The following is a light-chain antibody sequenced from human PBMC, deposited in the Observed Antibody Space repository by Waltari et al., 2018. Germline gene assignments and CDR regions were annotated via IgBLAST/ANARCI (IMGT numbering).Light chain of an antibody. V-gene: IGKV3-20*01. CDR1: QSVGRS. J-gene: IGKJ1*01. CDR3: QHYVRLPVT. Sequence: SFRASQSVGRSGAWDQQKTCQTPRFLIYGASSRATGSPDRFSGSGSGTDFSLTISRLAPDDLSVYYCQHYVRLPVTFGQGTKVEI. CDR2: GAS.